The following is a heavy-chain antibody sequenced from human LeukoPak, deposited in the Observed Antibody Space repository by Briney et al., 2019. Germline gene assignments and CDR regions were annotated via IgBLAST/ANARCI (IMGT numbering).Heavy chain of an antibody. CDR1: GFTFSSYR. CDR2: ISSSSSTI. Sequence: GGSLRLSCAASGFTFSSYRMNWVRQAPGKGLEWVSYISSSSSTIYYADSVKGRFTISRDNAKNSLYLQMNSLRAEDTAVYYCARKDIVATLDYWGQGSLVTVSS. CDR3: ARKDIVATLDY. D-gene: IGHD5-12*01. V-gene: IGHV3-48*01. J-gene: IGHJ4*02.